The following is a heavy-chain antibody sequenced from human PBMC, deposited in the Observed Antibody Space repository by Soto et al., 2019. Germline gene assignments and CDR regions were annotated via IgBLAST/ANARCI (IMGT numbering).Heavy chain of an antibody. J-gene: IGHJ3*02. CDR1: GFTFSSYW. Sequence: EVQLVESGGGLVQPGGSQRLSCEGSGFTFSSYWMHWVRQAPGKGLVWVSRINRYGSSTSYADSVKGRFTISRDNAKNTLYLQMNSLRAEDTAVYYCARGGDSSYYDSSGYPAVFDIWGQGTMVTVSS. D-gene: IGHD3-22*01. V-gene: IGHV3-74*01. CDR2: INRYGSST. CDR3: ARGGDSSYYDSSGYPAVFDI.